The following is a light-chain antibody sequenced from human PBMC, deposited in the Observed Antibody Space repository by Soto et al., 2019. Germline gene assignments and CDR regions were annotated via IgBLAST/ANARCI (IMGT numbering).Light chain of an antibody. J-gene: IGKJ4*01. Sequence: DIVMTQSPLSLPVTPGEPASISCRSSQSLLHTSGYNSLSWYLQKPGQSPQLLIYLGSNRASGVPDRFSGSASGTDFTLKISRVEAGDFGVYYCMQGLQVPLTFGGGTKVEIK. CDR1: QSLLHTSGYNS. CDR2: LGS. V-gene: IGKV2-28*01. CDR3: MQGLQVPLT.